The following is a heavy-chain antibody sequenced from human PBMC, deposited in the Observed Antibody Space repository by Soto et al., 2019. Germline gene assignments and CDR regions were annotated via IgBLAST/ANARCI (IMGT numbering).Heavy chain of an antibody. Sequence: QVQLQESGPGLVKPSQTLSLTCTVSGGSISSGDYYWSWIRQHPGKGLEWIGYIFYSGSTRYNPSLKSRVNISIDTSKEQFSLNLTSVTAADTAVYYCARWVVVVVSSTGGLDVWGHGTPVTVSS. D-gene: IGHD2-15*01. CDR2: IFYSGST. CDR1: GGSISSGDYY. V-gene: IGHV4-31*03. CDR3: ARWVVVVVSSTGGLDV. J-gene: IGHJ6*02.